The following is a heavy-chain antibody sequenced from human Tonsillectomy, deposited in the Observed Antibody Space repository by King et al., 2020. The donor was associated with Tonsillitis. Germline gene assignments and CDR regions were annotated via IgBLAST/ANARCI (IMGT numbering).Heavy chain of an antibody. V-gene: IGHV1-18*04. D-gene: IGHD4-17*01. CDR2: ISPYNGNT. CDR3: ARDFYGEDY. Sequence: QLVQSGGEVKKPGASVKVSCKASGYTFTNYAISWVRQAPGQGLEWMGWISPYNGNTNYAHNLQGRVTMTTDTPTSTVYMDLRSLSSDDTAMYYCARDFYGEDYWGQGTLVTVSS. J-gene: IGHJ4*02. CDR1: GYTFTNYA.